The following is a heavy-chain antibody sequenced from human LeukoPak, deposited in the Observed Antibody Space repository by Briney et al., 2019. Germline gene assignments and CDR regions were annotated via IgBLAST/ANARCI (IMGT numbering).Heavy chain of an antibody. CDR1: GFTFSTYW. CDR2: MKQDGSEK. CDR3: ARDRRDGYNVLDY. J-gene: IGHJ4*02. V-gene: IGHV3-7*01. D-gene: IGHD5-24*01. Sequence: PGGSLRLSCAASGFTFSTYWMTWVRQAPGKGLEWVANMKQDGSEKYYVDSVKGRFTISRDNAKNSLYLQMNSLSAEDTAIYYRARDRRDGYNVLDYWGQGTLVTVSS.